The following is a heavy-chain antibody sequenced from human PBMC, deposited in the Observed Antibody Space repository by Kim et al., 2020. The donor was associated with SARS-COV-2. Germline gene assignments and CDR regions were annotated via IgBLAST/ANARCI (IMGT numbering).Heavy chain of an antibody. CDR3: ARARGLGGMDV. J-gene: IGHJ6*02. D-gene: IGHD3-22*01. V-gene: IGHV4-31*03. CDR2: IYYSGST. CDR1: GGSISSGGYY. Sequence: SETLSLTCTVSGGSISSGGYYWSWIRQHPGKGLEWIGYIYYSGSTYYNPSLKSRVTISVDTSKYQFSLKLSSVTAADTDVYYCARARGLGGMDVWGQGTTVTVSS.